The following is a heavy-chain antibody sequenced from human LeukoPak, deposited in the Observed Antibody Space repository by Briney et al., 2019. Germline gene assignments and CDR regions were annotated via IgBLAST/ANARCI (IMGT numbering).Heavy chain of an antibody. Sequence: GASVKVSCRASGYTFTSYAMHWVRQAPGQRLEWMGWINAGNGNTKYSQKFQGRVTITRDTSASTAYMELSSLRSEDTAVYYCAREVHSSGWDYWGQGTLVTVSS. D-gene: IGHD6-19*01. CDR3: AREVHSSGWDY. CDR2: INAGNGNT. V-gene: IGHV1-3*01. J-gene: IGHJ4*02. CDR1: GYTFTSYA.